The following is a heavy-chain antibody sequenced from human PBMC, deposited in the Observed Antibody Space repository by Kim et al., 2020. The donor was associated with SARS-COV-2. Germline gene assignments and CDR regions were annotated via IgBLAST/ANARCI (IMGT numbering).Heavy chain of an antibody. CDR2: INPSGGST. CDR1: GYTFTSYY. V-gene: IGHV1-46*01. Sequence: ASVKVSCKASGYTFTSYYMHWVRQAPGQGLEWMGIINPSGGSTSYAQKFQGRVTMTRDTSTSTVYMELSSLRSEDTAVYYCARDQRQRPTGTQTQSPNDAFDIWGQGTMVTVSS. J-gene: IGHJ3*02. D-gene: IGHD1-1*01. CDR3: ARDQRQRPTGTQTQSPNDAFDI.